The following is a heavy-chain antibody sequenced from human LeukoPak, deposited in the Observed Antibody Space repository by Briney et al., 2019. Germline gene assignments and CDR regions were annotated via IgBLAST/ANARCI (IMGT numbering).Heavy chain of an antibody. CDR1: GGSISSGSYS. CDR3: ARYSSTWPYWYFDL. D-gene: IGHD6-13*01. V-gene: IGHV4-30-2*01. CDR2: ISHSGST. J-gene: IGHJ2*01. Sequence: SGTLSLTCTVSGGSISSGSYSWSWIRQPPGKGLEWIGYISHSGSTYYKPSLKSRVTISVDRSKNQFFLKLTSVTAADTAVYYCARYSSTWPYWYFDLWGRGTLVTVSS.